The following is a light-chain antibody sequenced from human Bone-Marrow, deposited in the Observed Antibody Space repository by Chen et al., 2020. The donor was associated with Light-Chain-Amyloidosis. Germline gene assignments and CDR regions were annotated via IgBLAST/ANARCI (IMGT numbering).Light chain of an antibody. CDR3: QVWDRSSDRPV. V-gene: IGLV3-21*02. CDR2: DDS. Sequence: SYVLTQPSSVSVAPGQTATIACGGNNIGSTSVHWYQQTPGQAPLLVVYDDSDRPSGIPERLSGYHSGNTANMTISRVEAGDEADYYCQVWDRSSDRPVFGGGTKLTVL. CDR1: NIGSTS. J-gene: IGLJ3*02.